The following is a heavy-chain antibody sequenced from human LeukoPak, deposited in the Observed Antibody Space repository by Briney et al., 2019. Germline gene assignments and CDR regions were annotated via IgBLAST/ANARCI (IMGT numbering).Heavy chain of an antibody. D-gene: IGHD4-17*01. CDR2: INPSGGST. J-gene: IGHJ3*01. Sequence: ASLKVSCKAPGYTFTSSYMHWVRQAPGQGFEWMGVINPSGGSTTYAQKFQGRVTMTGDTSTSTVYMELSSLRSEDTAVYYCARDDGYGDYVVGAFNLWGRGTRVTVSS. CDR1: GYTFTSSY. V-gene: IGHV1-46*01. CDR3: ARDDGYGDYVVGAFNL.